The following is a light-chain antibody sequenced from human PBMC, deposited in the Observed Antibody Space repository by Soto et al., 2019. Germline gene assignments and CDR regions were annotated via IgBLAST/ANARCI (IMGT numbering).Light chain of an antibody. CDR2: GNS. Sequence: QSVLTQPPSVSGAPRQRVTISCTGSSSNIGAGYDVHWYQQLPGTAPKLLIYGNSNRPSGVPDRFSGSKSGTSASLAITGLQAEDEADYYCHSYDSSLSGWVFGGGTKLTVL. J-gene: IGLJ3*02. CDR1: SSNIGAGYD. CDR3: HSYDSSLSGWV. V-gene: IGLV1-40*01.